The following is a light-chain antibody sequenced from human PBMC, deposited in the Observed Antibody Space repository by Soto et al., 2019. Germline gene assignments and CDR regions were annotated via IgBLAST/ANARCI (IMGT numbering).Light chain of an antibody. CDR2: SNN. Sequence: QSVLTQPPSASGTPGQRVTISCSGRSSNIGSNTVNWYQQLPGTAPKLLIYSNNQRPSGVPGRFSGSNSGTSASLAISALQSEDEADYYCAAWDDSLNGVLFGGGTKVTVL. J-gene: IGLJ2*01. CDR3: AAWDDSLNGVL. CDR1: SSNIGSNT. V-gene: IGLV1-44*01.